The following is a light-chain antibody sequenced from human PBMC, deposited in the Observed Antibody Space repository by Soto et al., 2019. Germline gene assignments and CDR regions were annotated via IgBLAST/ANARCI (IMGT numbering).Light chain of an antibody. CDR2: EVS. CDR3: SSYTSSSTLVL. CDR1: SSDVGGYNY. V-gene: IGLV2-14*01. Sequence: QSALTQPASVSGSPGQSITISCTGTSSDVGGYNYVSWYQQHPGKAPKLMIYEVSNRPSGVSNRFSGSKSGNTASLTISGLQAEDEADYYCSSYTSSSTLVLFGGVTTVTVL. J-gene: IGLJ2*01.